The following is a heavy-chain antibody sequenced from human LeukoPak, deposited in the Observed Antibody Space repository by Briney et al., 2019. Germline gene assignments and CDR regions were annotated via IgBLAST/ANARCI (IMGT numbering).Heavy chain of an antibody. CDR1: GFTFSSYC. CDR2: IPHDGSNK. Sequence: GGSLRLSCAASGFTFSSYCMHWVRQPPPKELEWVAVIPHDGSNKYYADSVKGRFTISRDNSKNTLYLQMSSLRAEDTAVYYCAKDTDPPACYYDSSGPFDYWGQGTLVTVSS. CDR3: AKDTDPPACYYDSSGPFDY. V-gene: IGHV3-30*18. J-gene: IGHJ4*02. D-gene: IGHD3-22*01.